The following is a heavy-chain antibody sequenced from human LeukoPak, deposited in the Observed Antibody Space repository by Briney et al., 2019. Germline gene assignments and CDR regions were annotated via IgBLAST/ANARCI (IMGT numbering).Heavy chain of an antibody. D-gene: IGHD2-8*01. V-gene: IGHV3-23*01. CDR1: GFTFSNYA. CDR3: AKDPDCTSGVCYTFFDY. Sequence: GGSLRLSCAASGFTFSNYAMSWVRQAPGKGLEWVSAISGSGGSTYYADSVKGRSTISRDNSKTTLFLHMNGLRAEDTAVYYCAKDPDCTSGVCYTFFDYWGQGTLVTVSS. J-gene: IGHJ4*02. CDR2: ISGSGGST.